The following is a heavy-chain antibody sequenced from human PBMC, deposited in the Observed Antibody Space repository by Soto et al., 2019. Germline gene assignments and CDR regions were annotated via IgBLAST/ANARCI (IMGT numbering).Heavy chain of an antibody. CDR1: GFTVSSNY. CDR3: ARGYCSGGSCYFDY. Sequence: EVLLVESGGGLVQPGGSLRLSCAASGFTVSSNYMSWVRQAPGKGLEWVSVIYSGGSTYYADSVKGRFTISRHNSKNTLYLQMNSLRAEDTAVYYCARGYCSGGSCYFDYWGQGTLVTVSS. D-gene: IGHD2-15*01. V-gene: IGHV3-53*04. J-gene: IGHJ4*02. CDR2: IYSGGST.